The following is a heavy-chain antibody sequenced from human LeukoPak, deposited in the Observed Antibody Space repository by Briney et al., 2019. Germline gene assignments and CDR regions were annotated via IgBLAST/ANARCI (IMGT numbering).Heavy chain of an antibody. V-gene: IGHV4-30-2*01. CDR2: FFHSGSA. CDR1: GGSISSGGYS. J-gene: IGHJ3*02. D-gene: IGHD3-10*01. Sequence: TLSLTCAVSGGSISSGGYSWSWIRQPPGKGLEWIGYFFHSGSAYYNPSLKSRVTISVDRSKNQFSLKLTSVTAADTAVYYCARGTRGDDAFDIWGQGTMVTVSS. CDR3: ARGTRGDDAFDI.